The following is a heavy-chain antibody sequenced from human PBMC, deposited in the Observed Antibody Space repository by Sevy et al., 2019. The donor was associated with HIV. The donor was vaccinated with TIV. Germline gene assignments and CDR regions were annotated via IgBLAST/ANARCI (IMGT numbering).Heavy chain of an antibody. J-gene: IGHJ2*01. V-gene: IGHV3-11*01. D-gene: IGHD5-12*01. CDR3: SRLDGYTGYWYFDL. Sequence: GGSLRLSCAASGFTFSDYYMSWIRQAPGKGLEWVSYISSSGSTKYNADPLKGRFTNSRDNAKNSQYLQMNSLGAEETAVYYCSRLDGYTGYWYFDLWGRGTLVTVSS. CDR2: ISSSGSTK. CDR1: GFTFSDYY.